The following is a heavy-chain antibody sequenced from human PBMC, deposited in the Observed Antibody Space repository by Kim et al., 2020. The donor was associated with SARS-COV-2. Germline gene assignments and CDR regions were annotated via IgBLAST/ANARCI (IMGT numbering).Heavy chain of an antibody. CDR1: GGTISIGGYS. V-gene: IGHV4-30-2*01. CDR2: IYYSGIT. J-gene: IGHJ4*02. CDR3: ARGADSSGLFDF. Sequence: SETLSLTCAVSGGTISIGGYSWSWIRQPPGKGLEWIGYIYYSGITYYNPSLKSRVTISVDRSKSQFSLKLSSVTAADTAVYYCARGADSSGLFDFWGQGTLAT. D-gene: IGHD3-22*01.